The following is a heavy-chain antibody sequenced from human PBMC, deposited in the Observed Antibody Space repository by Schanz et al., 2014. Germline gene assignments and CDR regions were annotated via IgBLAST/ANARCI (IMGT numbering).Heavy chain of an antibody. Sequence: EVQLVESGGGLVQPGGSLRLSCGGSGFTFSKYWMSWVRQAPGHGLEWVTNIEQGGSEKYYVDAVKGRFTISRDNAKNSMYLHMKSLGGEDTAVYDCARDDYYGSGSCAYWGQGTLVTVSS. CDR2: IEQGGSEK. CDR3: ARDDYYGSGSCAY. CDR1: GFTFSKYW. J-gene: IGHJ4*02. V-gene: IGHV3-7*04. D-gene: IGHD3-10*01.